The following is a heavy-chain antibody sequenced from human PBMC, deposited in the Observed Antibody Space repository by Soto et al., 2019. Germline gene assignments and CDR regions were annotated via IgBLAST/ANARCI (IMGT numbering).Heavy chain of an antibody. Sequence: QVQLVQSGAEGKKPGASVKVSCKASGYTFTTYGMSWVRQAPGQGLDWMGGISTYNGNTKYAERLQGRVTMTTDTSTRTAYMELRSLRSDAPAVYYCARGPTDYYDNSGDYFLDYWGQGTLVTVSS. V-gene: IGHV1-18*01. CDR3: ARGPTDYYDNSGDYFLDY. D-gene: IGHD3-22*01. CDR2: ISTYNGNT. J-gene: IGHJ4*02. CDR1: GYTFTTYG.